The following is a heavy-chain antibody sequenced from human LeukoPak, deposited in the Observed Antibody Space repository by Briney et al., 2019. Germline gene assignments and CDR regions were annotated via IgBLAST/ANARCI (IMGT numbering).Heavy chain of an antibody. J-gene: IGHJ6*01. D-gene: IGHD2-15*01. CDR3: ARGSEGYCSGGGCYYGMDV. CDR2: ISSSSSYI. CDR1: GFTFSSYS. V-gene: IGHV3-21*01. Sequence: GGSLRLSCAASGFTFSSYSMNWVRQAPGKGLEWVSSISSSSSYIYYADSVKGRFTISGDNAKNSLYLQMNSLRAEDTAVYYCARGSEGYCSGGGCYYGMDVWGQGTTVTVSS.